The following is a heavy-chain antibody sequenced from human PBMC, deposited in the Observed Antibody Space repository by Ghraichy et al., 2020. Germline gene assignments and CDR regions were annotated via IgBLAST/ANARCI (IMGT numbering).Heavy chain of an antibody. Sequence: LSLTCAASGFTFDDYTMHWVRQAPGKGLEWVSLISWDGGSTYYADSVKGRFTISRDNSKNSLYLQMNSLRTEDTALYYCAKDGGYSYGYGTLDYWGQGTLFTVSS. D-gene: IGHD5-18*01. J-gene: IGHJ4*02. CDR2: ISWDGGST. V-gene: IGHV3-43*01. CDR1: GFTFDDYT. CDR3: AKDGGYSYGYGTLDY.